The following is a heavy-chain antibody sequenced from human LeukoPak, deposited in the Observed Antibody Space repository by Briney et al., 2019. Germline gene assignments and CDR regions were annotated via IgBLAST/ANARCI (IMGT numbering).Heavy chain of an antibody. CDR1: GFTFSSYA. V-gene: IGHV3-23*01. CDR3: AKSGGYNPSYFDY. D-gene: IGHD5-24*01. J-gene: IGHJ4*02. Sequence: GGSLRLSCAASGFTFSSYAMSWVRQASGKGLEWVSAISGSGGSTYYADSVKGRFTISRDNSKNTLYLQMNSLRAEDTAVYYCAKSGGYNPSYFDYWGQGTLVTVSS. CDR2: ISGSGGST.